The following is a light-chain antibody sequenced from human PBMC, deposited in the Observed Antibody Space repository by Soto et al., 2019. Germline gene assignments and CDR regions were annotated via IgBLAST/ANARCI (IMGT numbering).Light chain of an antibody. Sequence: EVVMTQSPVTLSVSPGERATLSCRASQSVRSSVAWYQQKPGQAPRLLFYGASTRATGIPARFSGSGSGTEFTLTISSLQSEDVAVYFCQQYNNWPFSFGPGTRLEIK. V-gene: IGKV3-15*01. CDR1: QSVRSS. CDR3: QQYNNWPFS. CDR2: GAS. J-gene: IGKJ5*01.